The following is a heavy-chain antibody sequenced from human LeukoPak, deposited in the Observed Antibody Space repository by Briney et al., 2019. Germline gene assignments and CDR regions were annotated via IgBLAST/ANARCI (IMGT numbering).Heavy chain of an antibody. CDR2: IYPGESDT. D-gene: IGHD3-16*01. J-gene: IGHJ4*02. V-gene: IGHV5-51*01. CDR1: GYDFTTYW. CDR3: ARRVGSYEYFDY. Sequence: GESLKISCKGSGYDFTTYWIGWVRQMPGKGLEWMGIIYPGESDTRYSPSFQGQVTISADKSISTAYLQWSSLKASDTAMYFCARRVGSYEYFDYWGQGTLVTVSS.